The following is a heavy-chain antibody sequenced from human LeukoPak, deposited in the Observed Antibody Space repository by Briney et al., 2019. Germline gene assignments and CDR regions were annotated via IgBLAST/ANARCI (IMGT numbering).Heavy chain of an antibody. D-gene: IGHD4-17*01. CDR1: GGSISSSNYN. CDR3: ARQQSLYGFKDY. J-gene: IGHJ4*02. Sequence: PSETLSLTCTVSGGSISSSNYNWGWIRQPPGKGLQWIGNIYYSGSTYYNPSLKSRVTISVDTSKKQFSLKVGSVTAADTAVYYCARQQSLYGFKDYWGQGTLVTVSS. V-gene: IGHV4-39*01. CDR2: IYYSGST.